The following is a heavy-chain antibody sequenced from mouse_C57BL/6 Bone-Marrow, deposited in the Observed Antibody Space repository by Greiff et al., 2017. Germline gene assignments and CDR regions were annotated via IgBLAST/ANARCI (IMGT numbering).Heavy chain of an antibody. CDR2: INPNYGTT. CDR3: ARWGTGIYYFDD. D-gene: IGHD4-1*01. Sequence: VQLQQSGPELVKPGASVKISCKASGYSFTDYNMNWVKQSNGQSLEWIGVINPNYGTTSYNQKFKGKATLTVDQSSSTAYMQLNRLTSEDSAVYYCARWGTGIYYFDDWGQGTTLTVSS. J-gene: IGHJ2*01. CDR1: GYSFTDYN. V-gene: IGHV1-39*01.